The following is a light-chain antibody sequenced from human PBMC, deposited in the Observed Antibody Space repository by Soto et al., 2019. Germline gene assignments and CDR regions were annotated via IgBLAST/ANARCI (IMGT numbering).Light chain of an antibody. V-gene: IGLV2-23*03. J-gene: IGLJ1*01. CDR1: SSDVGSYNL. CDR3: CSYAGSSTFHDV. CDR2: EGS. Sequence: QSALTQPASVSGSPGQSITISCTGTSSDVGSYNLVSWYQQHPGKAPKLMIYEGSKRPSGVSNRFSGSKSGNTASLTISGLQAEDEADYYCCSYAGSSTFHDVFGTGTKVTVL.